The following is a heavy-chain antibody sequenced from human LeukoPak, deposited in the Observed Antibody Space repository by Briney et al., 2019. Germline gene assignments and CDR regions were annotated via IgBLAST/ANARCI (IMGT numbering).Heavy chain of an antibody. J-gene: IGHJ3*02. CDR2: ISSSSNYI. Sequence: GGSLRLSCAASGFTFSSYTMNWVRQAPGKGLEWVSSISSSSNYIYYADSVKGRFTISRDNSKNTLYLQMNSLRAEDTAVYYCARDRVDHFDIWGQGTMVTVSS. CDR1: GFTFSSYT. V-gene: IGHV3-21*01. D-gene: IGHD2-15*01. CDR3: ARDRVDHFDI.